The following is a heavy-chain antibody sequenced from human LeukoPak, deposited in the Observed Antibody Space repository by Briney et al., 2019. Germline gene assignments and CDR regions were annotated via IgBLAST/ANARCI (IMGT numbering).Heavy chain of an antibody. CDR1: GFTFSNAW. CDR2: IRSKANSYAT. CDR3: ARDVMYYYGHMDV. Sequence: GGSLRLSCAASGFTFSNAWMSWVRQAPGKGLEWVGRIRSKANSYATAYAASVKGRFTISRDDSKNTAYLQMNSLKTEDTAVYYCARDVMYYYGHMDVWGKGTTVTVSS. D-gene: IGHD3-10*01. V-gene: IGHV3-73*01. J-gene: IGHJ6*03.